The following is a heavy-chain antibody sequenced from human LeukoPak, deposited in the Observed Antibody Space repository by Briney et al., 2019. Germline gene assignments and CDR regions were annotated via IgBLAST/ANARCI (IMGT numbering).Heavy chain of an antibody. V-gene: IGHV4-34*01. CDR3: ARGGAILEWLSAPPPFAY. CDR2: INNIGST. CDR1: GGSFSGYY. Sequence: PAETLSLTCPVYGGSFSGYYWRWIRQPQGNGMEWIGGINNIGSTNVNRSFKSRVTISVYQSKNQFSLKLSAGTAAAPAVYYCARGGAILEWLSAPPPFAYCGQGTLVTVSS. D-gene: IGHD3-3*01. J-gene: IGHJ4*02.